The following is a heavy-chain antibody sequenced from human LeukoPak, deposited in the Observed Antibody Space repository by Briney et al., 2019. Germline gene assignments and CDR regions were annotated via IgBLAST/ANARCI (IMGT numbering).Heavy chain of an antibody. CDR1: QFTFGDYA. Sequence: GGSLRLSCTGSQFTFGDYALSWVRQAPGKGLEWVGLIRNEAFGGTTEFAASVEGRFSISRDDSVAYLQMNSLQVEDIGVYYCTRGGIVATIGYAMDVWGRGTTVTVAS. CDR2: IRNEAFGGTT. V-gene: IGHV3-49*04. J-gene: IGHJ6*02. CDR3: TRGGIVATIGYAMDV. D-gene: IGHD5-12*01.